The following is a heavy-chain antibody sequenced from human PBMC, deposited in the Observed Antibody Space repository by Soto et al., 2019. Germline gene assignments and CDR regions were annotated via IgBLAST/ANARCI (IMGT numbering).Heavy chain of an antibody. CDR2: IYGGGST. J-gene: IGHJ4*02. Sequence: PGGSLRLSCAASGFTVSSSYMSWVRQAPGKGLEWVSVIYGGGSTYYADSVKGRFTVSRDNSKNTLYLQMNSLRDEDTAIYLCAILDLPVHYFDYWGQGTLVTVSS. CDR1: GFTVSSSY. V-gene: IGHV3-53*01. CDR3: AILDLPVHYFDY.